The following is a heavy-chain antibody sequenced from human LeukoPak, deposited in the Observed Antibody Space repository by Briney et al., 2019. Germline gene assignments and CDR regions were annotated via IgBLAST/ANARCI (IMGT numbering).Heavy chain of an antibody. CDR3: ARAEDYGDYGPTLYYFDY. Sequence: SETLSLTCTVSGGSISSSSYYWGWIRQPPGKGLEWIGSIYYSGSTYYNPSLKSRVTISVDTSKNQFSLKLSSVTAADTAVYYCARAEDYGDYGPTLYYFDYWGQGTLVTVS. CDR2: IYYSGST. CDR1: GGSISSSSYY. V-gene: IGHV4-39*07. D-gene: IGHD4-17*01. J-gene: IGHJ4*02.